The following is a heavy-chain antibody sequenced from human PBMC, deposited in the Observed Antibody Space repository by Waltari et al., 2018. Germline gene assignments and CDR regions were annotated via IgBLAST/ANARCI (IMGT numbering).Heavy chain of an antibody. CDR3: ARGVPDI. J-gene: IGHJ3*02. D-gene: IGHD3-10*01. Sequence: EEQLVESGGGLVRPGGSLRLSCAASGFTVINYGMNWVRQTPGKGLEWLSYINTSGSVIYADSVKGRFTGSRDNAKNFLFLQMDSLRVEDTAVYYCARGVPDIWGRGTMVTVSS. CDR1: GFTVINYG. CDR2: INTSGSVI. V-gene: IGHV3-48*01.